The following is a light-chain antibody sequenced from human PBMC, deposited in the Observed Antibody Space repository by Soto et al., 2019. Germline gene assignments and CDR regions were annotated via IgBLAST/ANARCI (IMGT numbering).Light chain of an antibody. CDR2: GAS. V-gene: IGKV3-15*01. Sequence: EVVLTQSPGTLSLSPGERATLACRASKSVSNYLAWYQQKPGQAPRLLIYGASTRATGIPARFSGSGSGTEFTLTISSLQSEDFAVYYCQQYNNWPKTFGQGTKVDIK. CDR3: QQYNNWPKT. J-gene: IGKJ1*01. CDR1: KSVSNY.